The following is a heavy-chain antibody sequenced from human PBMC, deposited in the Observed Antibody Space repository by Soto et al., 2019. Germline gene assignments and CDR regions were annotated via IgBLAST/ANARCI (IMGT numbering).Heavy chain of an antibody. D-gene: IGHD5-18*01. CDR2: ISAYNGNT. CDR1: GYTFTSYG. J-gene: IGHJ4*02. CDR3: ARAHHGYSYGYPVY. V-gene: IGHV1-18*01. Sequence: AASVKVSCKASGYTFTSYGISWVRQAPGQGLEWMGWISAYNGNTNYAQKFQGWVTMTRDTSISTAYMELSRLRSDDTAVYYCARAHHGYSYGYPVYWGQGTLVTVSS.